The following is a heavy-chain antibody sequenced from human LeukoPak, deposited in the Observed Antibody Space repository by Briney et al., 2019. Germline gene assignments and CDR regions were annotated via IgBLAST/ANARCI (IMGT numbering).Heavy chain of an antibody. CDR2: ISGGGGST. J-gene: IGHJ4*02. CDR3: AKGKVVTGTDY. CDR1: GFTFSNCA. D-gene: IGHD2-21*02. Sequence: PGGSLRLSCAASGFTFSNCAMSWVRQAPGKGLEWVSAISGGGGSTYYADSVKGRFTISRDNSKNALYLQMNSLRAEDTAIYYCAKGKVVTGTDYWGQGTLVTVSS. V-gene: IGHV3-23*01.